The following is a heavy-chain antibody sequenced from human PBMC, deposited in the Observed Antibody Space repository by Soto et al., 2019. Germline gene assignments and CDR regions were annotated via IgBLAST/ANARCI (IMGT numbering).Heavy chain of an antibody. CDR1: GFTFSSYA. V-gene: IGHV3-23*01. J-gene: IGHJ6*04. Sequence: VQLLESGGALVQPGGSLRLSFAASGFTFSSYAMYWVRQAPGKGLEWVSTISNSGDTYYADSVEGRFTISRDKSKDTVFLQMNSLRAEDTAVYYCAKPKFRGVVVNVWGEGTTVTVSS. CDR3: AKPKFRGVVVNV. D-gene: IGHD3-10*01. CDR2: ISNSGDT.